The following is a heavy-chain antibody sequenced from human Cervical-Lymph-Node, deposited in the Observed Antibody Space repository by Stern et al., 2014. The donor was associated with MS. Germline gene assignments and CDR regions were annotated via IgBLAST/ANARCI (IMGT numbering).Heavy chain of an antibody. J-gene: IGHJ4*02. V-gene: IGHV3-21*01. CDR2: SSNKSTHT. D-gene: IGHD4-17*01. CDR1: GFPFRHYS. CDR3: ARARVGDYARSPHLDS. Sequence: EDQLVESGGGLVKPGGSPRLSLGASGFPFRHYSINWVPPAPGQGPGGVSLSSNKSTHTYYADSVEGRFTISRDSAKDSVSLHMVSLRAEDTAVYYCARARVGDYARSPHLDSWGQGTLVTVSS.